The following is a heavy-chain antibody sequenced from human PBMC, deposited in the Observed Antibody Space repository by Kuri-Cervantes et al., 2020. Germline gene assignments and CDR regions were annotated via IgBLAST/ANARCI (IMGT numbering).Heavy chain of an antibody. Sequence: ASVKVSCKASGYTFTSYGISWVRQAPGQGLEWMGWISAYNGNTNYAQKLQGRVTMTTDTSTSTAYMELRSLRSDDTAVYYCARDGRVATIQDYYSYGMDVWGQGTTVTVSS. CDR2: ISAYNGNT. D-gene: IGHD5-12*01. CDR3: ARDGRVATIQDYYSYGMDV. CDR1: GYTFTSYG. V-gene: IGHV1-18*01. J-gene: IGHJ6*02.